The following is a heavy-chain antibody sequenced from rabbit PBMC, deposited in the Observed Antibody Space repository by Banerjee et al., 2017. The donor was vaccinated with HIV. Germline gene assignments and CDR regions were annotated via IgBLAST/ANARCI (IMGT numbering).Heavy chain of an antibody. Sequence: QLVQSWGGLVQPGGSLKLSCKASGFDFSSYYMSWVRQAPGKGLEWIGTIYAGNGRTYYASWVNGRFTISSDNAQNTVDLQMNSLTVADTATYFCGRGSSGYYGTNLWGPGTLVTVS. V-gene: IGHV1S7*01. CDR2: IYAGNGRT. CDR1: GFDFSSYY. D-gene: IGHD1-1*01. CDR3: GRGSSGYYGTNL. J-gene: IGHJ4*01.